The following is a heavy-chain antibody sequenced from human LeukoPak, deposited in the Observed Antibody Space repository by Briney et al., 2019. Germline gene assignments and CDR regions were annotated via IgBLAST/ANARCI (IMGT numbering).Heavy chain of an antibody. J-gene: IGHJ5*02. CDR3: ARVDDILTGYSWFDP. D-gene: IGHD3-9*01. Sequence: GGSLRLSRAASGFTFSSYSMNWVRQAPGKGLEWVSSISSSSSYIYYADSVKGRFTISRDNAKNSLYLQMNSLRAEDTAVYYCARVDDILTGYSWFDPWGQGTLVTVSS. CDR1: GFTFSSYS. V-gene: IGHV3-21*01. CDR2: ISSSSSYI.